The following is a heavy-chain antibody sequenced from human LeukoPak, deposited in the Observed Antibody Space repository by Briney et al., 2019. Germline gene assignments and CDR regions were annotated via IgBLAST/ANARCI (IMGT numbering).Heavy chain of an antibody. J-gene: IGHJ3*02. D-gene: IGHD1-1*01. CDR2: ISGSGGST. V-gene: IGHV3-23*01. CDR1: GFTFSSYA. Sequence: GGSLVLSCAASGFTFSSYAMSWVRPAPGKGLEWVSAISGSGGSTYYADSVKGRFTISRDNSKNTLYLQMNSLRAEDTAVYYCAKEGRLERDAFDIWGQGTMVTVSS. CDR3: AKEGRLERDAFDI.